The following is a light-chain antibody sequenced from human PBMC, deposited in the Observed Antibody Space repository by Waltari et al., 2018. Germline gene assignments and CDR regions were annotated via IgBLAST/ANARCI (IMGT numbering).Light chain of an antibody. Sequence: DSQMTQSPSSLSAAAGDRVTITCRASQTISSWLAWYQQKPGKAPKLLIYKASTLESGVPSRFSGSGSGTEFTLTISSLQPGDFATYYCQQFNSFPWTFGHGTKVEIK. CDR3: QQFNSFPWT. CDR2: KAS. V-gene: IGKV1-5*03. CDR1: QTISSW. J-gene: IGKJ1*01.